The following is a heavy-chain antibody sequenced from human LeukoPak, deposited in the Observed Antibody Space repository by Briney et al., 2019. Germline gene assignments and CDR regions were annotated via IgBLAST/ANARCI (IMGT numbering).Heavy chain of an antibody. V-gene: IGHV4-4*02. J-gene: IGHJ6*03. CDR2: IYHSGST. Sequence: PSETLSLTCAVSGGSISSSNWWSWVRQPPGKGLEWIGEIYHSGSTNYNPSLKSRVTISVDKSKNQFSLKLSSVTAADTAVYYCARRSGWYVGYYYMDVWGKGTTVTVSS. CDR3: ARRSGWYVGYYYMDV. D-gene: IGHD6-19*01. CDR1: GGSISSSNW.